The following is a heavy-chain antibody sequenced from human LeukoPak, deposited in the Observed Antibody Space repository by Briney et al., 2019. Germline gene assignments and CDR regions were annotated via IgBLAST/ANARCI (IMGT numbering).Heavy chain of an antibody. CDR2: ISGSGGST. CDR1: GFTFSSYA. Sequence: GGSLRLSCAASGFTFSSYAMSWVRQAPGKGLEWVGAISGSGGSTYYADSVKGLFTISRDNSKNTLYLQMNSLRAEDTAVYYCAKHDYDILTGYYSYYYYYMDVWGKGTTVTVSS. V-gene: IGHV3-23*01. J-gene: IGHJ6*03. CDR3: AKHDYDILTGYYSYYYYYMDV. D-gene: IGHD3-9*01.